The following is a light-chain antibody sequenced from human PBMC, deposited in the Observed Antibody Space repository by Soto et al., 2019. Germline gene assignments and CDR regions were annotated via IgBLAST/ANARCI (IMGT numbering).Light chain of an antibody. J-gene: IGLJ1*01. Sequence: QSALTQPASVSGSPGQSITISCTGTSSDVGGYNYVSWYQQHPGKAPKLMIYDVTNRPSGVSNRFSGSKSGNTASLTISGRQAEDEADYYCTSYTSSSTYVFGTGTKLT. CDR3: TSYTSSSTYV. CDR1: SSDVGGYNY. V-gene: IGLV2-14*03. CDR2: DVT.